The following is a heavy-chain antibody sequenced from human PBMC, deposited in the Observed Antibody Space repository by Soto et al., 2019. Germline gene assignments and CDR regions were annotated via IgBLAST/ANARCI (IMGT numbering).Heavy chain of an antibody. Sequence: QVQLQESGPGLVKPSGTLSLTCAVSGGSIGSSHWWSWVRQPPGKGLEWIGEIYHSGSTNYNPSLKRRATISVDKSKNQFSLKMRFAAAADTAVYYCARRYKWNGVVGGFDSWGQGTLVTVSS. D-gene: IGHD1-20*01. CDR2: IYHSGST. CDR1: GGSIGSSHW. J-gene: IGHJ4*02. V-gene: IGHV4-4*02. CDR3: ARRYKWNGVVGGFDS.